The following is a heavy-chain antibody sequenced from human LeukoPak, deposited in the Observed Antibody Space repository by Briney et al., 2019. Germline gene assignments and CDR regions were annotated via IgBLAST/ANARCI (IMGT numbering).Heavy chain of an antibody. D-gene: IGHD1-26*01. V-gene: IGHV4-61*02. J-gene: IGHJ3*02. CDR2: IYTSGST. CDR1: VGSISSGSYY. CDR3: ARDYGGGSYYSDAFDI. Sequence: PSQTLSLTCTVSVGSISSGSYYWSWIPQPAGKGLEWIGRIYTSGSTNYNPSLKSRVTISVDNSKNQFSLKLSSVTAADTAVYYCARDYGGGSYYSDAFDIWGQGTMVTVSS.